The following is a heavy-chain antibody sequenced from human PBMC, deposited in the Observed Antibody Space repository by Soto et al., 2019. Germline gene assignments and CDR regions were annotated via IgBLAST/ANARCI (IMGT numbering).Heavy chain of an antibody. CDR1: GYTFTSYG. D-gene: IGHD1-26*01. Sequence: ASVKVSCKASGYTFTSYGISWVRQAPGQGLEWMGWISAYNGNTNYAQKLQGRVTMTTDTSTSTAYMELRSLRSDDTAVYYCAGAELNDNWFDPWGQGTLVTVSS. CDR2: ISAYNGNT. J-gene: IGHJ5*02. CDR3: AGAELNDNWFDP. V-gene: IGHV1-18*04.